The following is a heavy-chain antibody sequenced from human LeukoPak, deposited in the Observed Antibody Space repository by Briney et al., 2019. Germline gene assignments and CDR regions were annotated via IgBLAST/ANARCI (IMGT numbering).Heavy chain of an antibody. CDR2: ISGSGGGT. D-gene: IGHD6-13*01. Sequence: GGSLRLSCAASGFIFSSYAMSWVRQAPGKGLAWVSAISGSGGGTYYADSVKGRFTISRDNSKNTLYLQMNSLRAEDTAVYYCSTRGAYSSSWSLHYWGQGTLVTVSS. CDR3: STRGAYSSSWSLHY. CDR1: GFIFSSYA. J-gene: IGHJ4*02. V-gene: IGHV3-23*01.